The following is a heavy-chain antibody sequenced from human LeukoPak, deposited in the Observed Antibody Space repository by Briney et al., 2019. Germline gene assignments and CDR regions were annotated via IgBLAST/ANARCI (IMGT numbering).Heavy chain of an antibody. Sequence: PSQTLSLTCTVSGGSISSGDYYWSWIRQPPGKGLEWIGYIYYSGSTYYNPSLKSRVTISVDTSKNQFSLKLSSVTAADTAVYYCARPVGDDSSGYYYYDWGQGTLVTVSS. CDR2: IYYSGST. V-gene: IGHV4-30-4*01. CDR3: ARPVGDDSSGYYYYD. D-gene: IGHD3-22*01. J-gene: IGHJ4*02. CDR1: GGSISSGDYY.